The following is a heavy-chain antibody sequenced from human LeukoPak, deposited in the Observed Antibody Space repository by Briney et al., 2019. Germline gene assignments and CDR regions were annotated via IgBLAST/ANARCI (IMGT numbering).Heavy chain of an antibody. J-gene: IGHJ4*02. Sequence: SETLSLTCAVYGGSFSGYYWSWIRQPPGKGLEWIGEINHSGSTNYNPSLKSRVTISVDTSKNQFSLKLSSVTAADTATYYCTRSAGWWSLDYWGQGALVTVSS. CDR3: TRSAGWWSLDY. D-gene: IGHD2-8*02. CDR1: GGSFSGYY. V-gene: IGHV4-34*01. CDR2: INHSGST.